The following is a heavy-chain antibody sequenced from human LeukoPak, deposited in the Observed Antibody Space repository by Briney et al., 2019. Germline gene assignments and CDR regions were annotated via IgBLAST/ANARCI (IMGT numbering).Heavy chain of an antibody. D-gene: IGHD1-26*01. Sequence: SETLSLTCTVSGGSISSSSYYWGWIRQPPGKGPEWIGSVYYIGSTFYNPSLKSRLTISIDTSKNQFSLKLRSVTAADTAVYYCAREDAEQMGNSFDIWGQGTMVTVSS. J-gene: IGHJ3*02. V-gene: IGHV4-39*07. CDR2: VYYIGST. CDR3: AREDAEQMGNSFDI. CDR1: GGSISSSSYY.